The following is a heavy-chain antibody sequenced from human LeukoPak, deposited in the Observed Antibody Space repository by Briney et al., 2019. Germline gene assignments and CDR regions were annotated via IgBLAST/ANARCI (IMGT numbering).Heavy chain of an antibody. Sequence: GGSLRLSCAASGFTFSSYAMSWVRQAPGKGLEWVSAISGSGGSTYYADSVKGRFTISRDNSKNTLYLQMNSLRAEDTAVYYCARDYGDYSDRGYYYYGMDVWGQGTTVTVSS. CDR1: GFTFSSYA. J-gene: IGHJ6*02. V-gene: IGHV3-23*01. CDR3: ARDYGDYSDRGYYYYGMDV. D-gene: IGHD4-17*01. CDR2: ISGSGGST.